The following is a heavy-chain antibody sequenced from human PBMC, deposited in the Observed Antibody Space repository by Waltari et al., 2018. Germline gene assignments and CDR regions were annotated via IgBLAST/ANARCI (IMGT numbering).Heavy chain of an antibody. CDR2: IRSKANSYAT. CDR1: GFTFSGSS. D-gene: IGHD5-12*01. V-gene: IGHV3-73*02. Sequence: EVQLVESGGGLVQPGGSLKLSCAASGFTFSGSSMHWVRQASGKGLEWVGRIRSKANSYATAYAASVKGRFTISREDSKNTAYLQMNSLKTEDTAVYYCTSPGVATFDYWGQGTLVTVSS. CDR3: TSPGVATFDY. J-gene: IGHJ4*02.